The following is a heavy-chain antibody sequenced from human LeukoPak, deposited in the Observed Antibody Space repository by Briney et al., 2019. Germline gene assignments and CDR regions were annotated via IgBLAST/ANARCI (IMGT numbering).Heavy chain of an antibody. D-gene: IGHD3-10*01. CDR1: GFTFSNYW. V-gene: IGHV3-7*01. CDR2: IKPDGSDR. J-gene: IGHJ4*02. CDR3: ARGGHRQKEF. Sequence: GGSLRLSCAASGFTFSNYWMTWVRQSPGKGLEWVAVIKPDGSDRYSVDSEKGRFTVSRDNAKNSLYLQMSSLRAEDTAVYYCARGGHRQKEFWGQGTLVTVSS.